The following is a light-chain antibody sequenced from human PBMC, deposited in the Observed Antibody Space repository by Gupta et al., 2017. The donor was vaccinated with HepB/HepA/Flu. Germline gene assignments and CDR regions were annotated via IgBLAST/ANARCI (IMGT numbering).Light chain of an antibody. CDR1: QGISSY. Sequence: IRITQHPSSFSASTGDRVTITCRASQGISSYLAWYQQKPGQAPKLLIYAASTVQSGVPSRFSGSGSGTDFTLTISCRQSEDFATYYCQQEYSSPSTFGQGTKVEIK. J-gene: IGKJ1*01. CDR3: QQEYSSPST. V-gene: IGKV1-8*01. CDR2: AAS.